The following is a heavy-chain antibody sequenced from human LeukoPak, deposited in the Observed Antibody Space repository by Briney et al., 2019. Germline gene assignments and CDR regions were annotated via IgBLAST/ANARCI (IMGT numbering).Heavy chain of an antibody. J-gene: IGHJ3*02. CDR2: VSKDGNTK. CDR1: GFTFSGYP. D-gene: IGHD3-10*01. CDR3: ARGIQPPKYYGSGSDTFDI. V-gene: IGHV3-30*04. Sequence: GGSLRLSCAASGFTFSGYPIHWVRQAPGKGLEWVAVVSKDGNTKYYADSVKGRFTISRDNSKNTLYLQMNSLRAEDTSVYYCARGIQPPKYYGSGSDTFDIWGQGTMVTVSS.